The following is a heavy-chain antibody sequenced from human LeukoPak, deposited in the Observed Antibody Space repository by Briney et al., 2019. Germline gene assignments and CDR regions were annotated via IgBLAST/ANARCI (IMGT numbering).Heavy chain of an antibody. Sequence: GGSLRLSCAASGFTFSTYAMSWVRQAPGKGLEWVSVTSNSGDSTAYADSVKGRFTISRDNSKNTLYLQMNSLRADDTAVYYCAKDLLSQQVARCFDYWGQGTLVTVSS. CDR1: GFTFSTYA. CDR2: TSNSGDST. V-gene: IGHV3-23*01. CDR3: AKDLLSQQVARCFDY. D-gene: IGHD6-13*01. J-gene: IGHJ4*02.